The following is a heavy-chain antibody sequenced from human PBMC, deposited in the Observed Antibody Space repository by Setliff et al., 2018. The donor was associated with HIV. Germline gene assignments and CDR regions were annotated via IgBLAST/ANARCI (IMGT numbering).Heavy chain of an antibody. V-gene: IGHV1-69*13. CDR3: GRGKHYSSGSPPLYDS. J-gene: IGHJ4*02. CDR2: SIPLFGTT. CDR1: GGTFNNLA. D-gene: IGHD3-10*01. Sequence: SVKVSCKASGGTFNNLAISWVRRAPGQGLEWMGESIPLFGTTNYAQKFQGRVSFTADASTNTAYMELSSLRSEDTAVFYCGRGKHYSSGSPPLYDSWGQGTLVTVSS.